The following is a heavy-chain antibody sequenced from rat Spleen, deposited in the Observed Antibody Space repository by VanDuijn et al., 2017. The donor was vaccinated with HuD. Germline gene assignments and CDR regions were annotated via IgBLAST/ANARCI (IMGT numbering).Heavy chain of an antibody. V-gene: IGHV5-29*01. CDR3: TRGGYYRY. D-gene: IGHD1-1*01. CDR2: ISYDGSKT. J-gene: IGHJ2*01. CDR1: GLIFSDFY. Sequence: EVQLVESDGGLVQPGRSLKLSCVASGLIFSDFYMAWVRQAPTKGLEWVATISYDGSKTYYRDSVKGRFTISRDNVRSTLNLHMDSLRSEDTAIYYCTRGGYYRYWGQGVMLTVSS.